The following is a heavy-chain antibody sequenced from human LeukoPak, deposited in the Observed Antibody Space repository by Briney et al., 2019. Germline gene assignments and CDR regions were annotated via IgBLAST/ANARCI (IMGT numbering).Heavy chain of an antibody. CDR2: ISSSSSYI. J-gene: IGHJ4*02. CDR1: GFTFSSYS. V-gene: IGHV3-21*04. Sequence: GGSLRLSCAASGFTFSSYSMNWVRQAPGKGLEWVSSISSSSSYIYYADSVKGRFTISRDNAKNSLYLQMNSLRAEDTAVYYCAKETMIVVVITGDYFDYWGQGTLVTVSS. D-gene: IGHD3-22*01. CDR3: AKETMIVVVITGDYFDY.